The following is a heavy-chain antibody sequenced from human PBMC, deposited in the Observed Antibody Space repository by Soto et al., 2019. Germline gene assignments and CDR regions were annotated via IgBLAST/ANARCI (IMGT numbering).Heavy chain of an antibody. D-gene: IGHD1-26*01. CDR2: IYWDDDK. V-gene: IGHV2-5*02. CDR1: GFSLSTSGVG. Sequence: SGPTLVNPTQTLTLTCTFSGFSLSTSGVGGGWIRQPPGKALEWLALIYWDDDKRYSPSLKSRLTITKDAYKNQVVHTMTNMDPVDTASYYCAHSPYSGSYYDYFDYWGQGTLVTVSS. CDR3: AHSPYSGSYYDYFDY. J-gene: IGHJ4*02.